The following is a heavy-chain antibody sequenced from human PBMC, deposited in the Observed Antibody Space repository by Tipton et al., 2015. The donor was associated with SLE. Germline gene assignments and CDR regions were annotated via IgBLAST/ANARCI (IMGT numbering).Heavy chain of an antibody. D-gene: IGHD3-16*02. CDR1: GGPFGGYY. V-gene: IGHV4-34*01. Sequence: TLSLTCSIYGGPFGGYYWGWIRQPPGKGLEYIGSIYHSGSTFYNPSLKSRVTISVDTSKNQFSLKLSSVTAADTAVYYCAQAHLWGSYRYASDIWGQGTMVTVSS. CDR3: AQAHLWGSYRYASDI. CDR2: IYHSGST. J-gene: IGHJ3*02.